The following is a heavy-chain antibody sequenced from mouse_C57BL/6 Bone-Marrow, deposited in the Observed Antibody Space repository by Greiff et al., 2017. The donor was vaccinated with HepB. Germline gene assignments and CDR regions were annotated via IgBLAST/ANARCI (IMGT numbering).Heavy chain of an antibody. D-gene: IGHD2-4*01. CDR2: IDPSDSYT. CDR3: ANYDYDGYAMDY. V-gene: IGHV1-50*01. CDR1: GYTFTSYW. J-gene: IGHJ4*01. Sequence: VQLQQPGAELVKPGASVKLSCKASGYTFTSYWMQWVKQRPGQGLEWIGEIDPSDSYTNYNQKFKGKATLTGDTSSSTAYMQLSSLTSEDSAVYYCANYDYDGYAMDYWGQGTSVTVSS.